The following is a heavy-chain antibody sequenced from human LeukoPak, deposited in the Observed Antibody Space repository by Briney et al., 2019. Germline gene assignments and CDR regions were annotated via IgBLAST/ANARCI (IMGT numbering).Heavy chain of an antibody. CDR2: ISGSAGRT. CDR3: ARDLLGYSYGWFLGFDY. Sequence: GGSLRLSCAASGFTFSNYAMSWVRQAPGKGLEWVSGISGSAGRTYYADSVKGRFTISRDNAKNSLYLQMNSLRAEDTAVYYCARDLLGYSYGWFLGFDYWGQGTLVTVSS. J-gene: IGHJ4*02. CDR1: GFTFSNYA. D-gene: IGHD5-18*01. V-gene: IGHV3-23*01.